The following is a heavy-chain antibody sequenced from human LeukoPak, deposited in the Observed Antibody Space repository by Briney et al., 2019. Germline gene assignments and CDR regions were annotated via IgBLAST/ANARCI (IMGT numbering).Heavy chain of an antibody. D-gene: IGHD3-10*01. Sequence: PGGSLRLSCAASGFTFGDHGMSWVRQAPGKGLEWVSSITTTGGTSFYADSVKGRFTISRGNSDNMLHLILSSLRAGDTATYYCARRKYGSGYYLDYWGQGNTVTVSS. CDR2: ITTTGGTS. CDR1: GFTFGDHG. CDR3: ARRKYGSGYYLDY. V-gene: IGHV3-23*01. J-gene: IGHJ4*02.